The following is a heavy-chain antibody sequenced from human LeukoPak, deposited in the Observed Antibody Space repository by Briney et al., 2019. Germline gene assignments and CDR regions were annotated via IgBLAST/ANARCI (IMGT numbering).Heavy chain of an antibody. CDR2: IYHSGST. CDR3: ARDAVGYCSSTSCSPGY. V-gene: IGHV4-59*12. D-gene: IGHD2-2*01. J-gene: IGHJ4*02. Sequence: SETLSLTCTVSGGSISSYYWSWIRQPPGKGLEWIGYIYHSGSTYYNPSLKSRVTISVDRSKNQFSLKLSSVTAADTAVYYCARDAVGYCSSTSCSPGYWGQGTLVTVSS. CDR1: GGSISSYY.